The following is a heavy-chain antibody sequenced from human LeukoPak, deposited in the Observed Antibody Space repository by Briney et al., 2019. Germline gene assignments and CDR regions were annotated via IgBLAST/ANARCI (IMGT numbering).Heavy chain of an antibody. CDR3: ARDNASDYDILTGYYTGLDY. CDR1: GSSISSSSYY. D-gene: IGHD3-9*01. J-gene: IGHJ4*02. Sequence: SETLSLTCTVSGSSISSSSYYWGWIRQPPGKGLEWIGSIYYSGSTYYNPSLKSRVTISVDTSKNQYSLKLSSVTAADTAVYYCARDNASDYDILTGYYTGLDYWGQGTLVTVSS. V-gene: IGHV4-39*07. CDR2: IYYSGST.